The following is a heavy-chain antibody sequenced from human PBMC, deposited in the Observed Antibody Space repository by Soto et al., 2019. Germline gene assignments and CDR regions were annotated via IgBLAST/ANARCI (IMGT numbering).Heavy chain of an antibody. V-gene: IGHV3-15*07. CDR3: TTDLQWIQLWTPIDY. J-gene: IGHJ4*02. CDR2: IKSKTDGGTT. CDR1: GFTFSNAW. D-gene: IGHD5-18*01. Sequence: GGSLRLSCAASGFTFSNAWMNWVRQAPGKGLEWVGRIKSKTDGGTTDYAAPVKGRFTISRDDSKNTLYLQMNSLKTEDTAVYYCTTDLQWIQLWTPIDYWGQGTLVTVSS.